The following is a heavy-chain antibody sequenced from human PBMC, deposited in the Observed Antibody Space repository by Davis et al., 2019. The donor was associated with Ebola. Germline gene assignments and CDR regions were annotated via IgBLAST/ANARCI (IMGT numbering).Heavy chain of an antibody. CDR1: GFTFSDYN. D-gene: IGHD3-16*01. CDR3: ARDIMGEMITFGGVFPPSDGLDV. V-gene: IGHV3-48*01. CDR2: ISSGRTTI. J-gene: IGHJ6*02. Sequence: PGGSLRLSCAASGFTFSDYNMNWVRQAPGKGLEWVSYISSGRTTIYYADSVKGRFTISRDKAKKSLYLQMNGLRAEDTAVYYCARDIMGEMITFGGVFPPSDGLDVWGQGTTVTVSS.